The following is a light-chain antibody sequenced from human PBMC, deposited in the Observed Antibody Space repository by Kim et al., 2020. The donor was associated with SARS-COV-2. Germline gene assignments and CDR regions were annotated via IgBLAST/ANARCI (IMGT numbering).Light chain of an antibody. Sequence: QLVLTQSPSASASLGASVKLTCTLSSGHSSYDIAWHQQLPKKGPRYLMKLNSDGSHNKGDGIPDRFSGSSSGAERYLTISSLQSEDEADYYCQTWGTGIRVFGGGTKLTVL. J-gene: IGLJ2*01. CDR1: SGHSSYD. CDR2: LNSDGSH. CDR3: QTWGTGIRV. V-gene: IGLV4-69*01.